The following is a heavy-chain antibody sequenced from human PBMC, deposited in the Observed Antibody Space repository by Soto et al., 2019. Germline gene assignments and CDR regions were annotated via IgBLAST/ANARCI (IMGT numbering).Heavy chain of an antibody. J-gene: IGHJ6*02. CDR3: AKETQGPLRYSSSPIDAGMDV. CDR2: ISYDGSNK. Sequence: GGSLRLSCAASGFTFSSYGMHWVRQAPGKGLEWVAVISYDGSNKYYADSVKCRFTISRDNSKNTLYLQMNSLRAEDTAVYYCAKETQGPLRYSSSPIDAGMDVWGQGTTVTVSS. CDR1: GFTFSSYG. V-gene: IGHV3-30*18. D-gene: IGHD6-6*01.